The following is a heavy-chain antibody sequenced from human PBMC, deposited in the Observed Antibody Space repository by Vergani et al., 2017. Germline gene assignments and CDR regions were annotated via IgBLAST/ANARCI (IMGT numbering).Heavy chain of an antibody. CDR1: RYPFSRYG. CDR3: SRGGFYTSRNDFKFYGLGV. Sequence: QAQLVQSGAEVKKPGASVRVSCKASRYPFSRYGISWVRQAPGQGLEWMGWISAYSGETRYARSLQGIVTMTTDASTNTAYMSLRGLRSDDTAIYYCSRGGFYTSRNDFKFYGLGVWGQGTTVTVTS. D-gene: IGHD3-3*01. J-gene: IGHJ6*02. CDR2: ISAYSGET. V-gene: IGHV1-18*01.